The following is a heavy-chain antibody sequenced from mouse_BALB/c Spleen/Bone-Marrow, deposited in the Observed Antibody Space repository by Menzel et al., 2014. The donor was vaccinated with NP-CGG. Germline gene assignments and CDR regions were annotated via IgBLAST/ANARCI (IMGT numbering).Heavy chain of an antibody. CDR1: GYSFTDYY. J-gene: IGHJ4*01. Sequence: VQLQQSGPDLVKPGASVKISCKASGYSFTDYYMHRVKQSHGKSLEWIGRVNPNNGGTDYNQKFEGKAILTVDKSSSTAFMELRSLTSEDSAVYYCARGPTTVVAYYYTLNYWGQGTSVTVSS. V-gene: IGHV1-34*01. D-gene: IGHD1-1*01. CDR2: VNPNNGGT. CDR3: ARGPTTVVAYYYTLNY.